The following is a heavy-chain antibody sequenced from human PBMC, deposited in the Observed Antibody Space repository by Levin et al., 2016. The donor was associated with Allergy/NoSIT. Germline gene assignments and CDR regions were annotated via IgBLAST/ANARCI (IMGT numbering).Heavy chain of an antibody. D-gene: IGHD7-27*01. V-gene: IGHV1-18*04. CDR3: ARQLGVQYYFDY. Sequence: ASVKVSCKASGYTFPAHNIAWVRQAPGQGLEWMGWVPTYNENAKYEQKFQGRVTMTTDTSTSTAYMELRSLTSDDTAVYYCARQLGVQYYFDYWGQGTLVTVSS. CDR2: VPTYNENA. J-gene: IGHJ4*02. CDR1: GYTFPAHN.